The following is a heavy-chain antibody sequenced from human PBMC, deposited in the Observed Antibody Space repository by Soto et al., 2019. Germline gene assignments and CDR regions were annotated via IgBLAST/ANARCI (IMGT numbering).Heavy chain of an antibody. D-gene: IGHD5-18*01. V-gene: IGHV3-7*01. J-gene: IGHJ4*02. Sequence: GGSLRLSCAASGFTFSRYWMNWVRQAPGKGLEWVANIKQDGTEKNYVDSVKGRFTISRDNARNSLYLQMDSLRAEDTAVYFCARGDTPMITGMDSFDIWGQGTLVTVSS. CDR1: GFTFSRYW. CDR3: ARGDTPMITGMDSFDI. CDR2: IKQDGTEK.